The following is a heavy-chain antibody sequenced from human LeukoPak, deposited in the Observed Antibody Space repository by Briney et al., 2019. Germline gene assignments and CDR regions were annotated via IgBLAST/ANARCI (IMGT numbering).Heavy chain of an antibody. V-gene: IGHV1-24*01. Sequence: ASAKVSCKVSGYTLTELSMHWVRQAPGKGLEWMGGFDPEDGETIYAQKFQGRVTMTEDTSTDTAYMELSSLRSEDTAVYYCAATQRYFDWLSHFDYWGQGTLVTVSS. CDR2: FDPEDGET. CDR1: GYTLTELS. D-gene: IGHD3-9*01. CDR3: AATQRYFDWLSHFDY. J-gene: IGHJ4*02.